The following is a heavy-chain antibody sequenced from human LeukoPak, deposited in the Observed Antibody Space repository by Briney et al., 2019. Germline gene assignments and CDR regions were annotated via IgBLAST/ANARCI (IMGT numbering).Heavy chain of an antibody. Sequence: PGGSLRLSCAASGFTFSSYSMNWVRQAPGKGLEWVSYISSSSSTIYYADSVKGRFTISRDNAKNSLYLQMNSLRAEDTAVYYCARGVTYFDYWGQGTLVTVS. CDR1: GFTFSSYS. V-gene: IGHV3-48*01. J-gene: IGHJ4*02. D-gene: IGHD2-21*02. CDR2: ISSSSSTI. CDR3: ARGVTYFDY.